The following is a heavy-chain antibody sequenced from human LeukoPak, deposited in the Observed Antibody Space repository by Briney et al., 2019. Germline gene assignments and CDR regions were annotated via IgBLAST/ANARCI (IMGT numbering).Heavy chain of an antibody. Sequence: GGSLRLSCAASGFTFSSYAMPWVRQAPGKGLEWVANIKQDGSEKYYVDSVKGRFTISRDNAKNSLYLQMNSLRAEDTAVYYCARDWGLVGATTNYFDYWGQGTLVTVSS. V-gene: IGHV3-7*01. J-gene: IGHJ4*02. CDR2: IKQDGSEK. D-gene: IGHD1-26*01. CDR1: GFTFSSYA. CDR3: ARDWGLVGATTNYFDY.